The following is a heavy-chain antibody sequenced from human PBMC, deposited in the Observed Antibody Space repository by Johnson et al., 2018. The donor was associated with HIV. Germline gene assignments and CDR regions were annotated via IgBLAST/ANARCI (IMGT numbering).Heavy chain of an antibody. V-gene: IGHV3-30*04. CDR3: ARDQAIFGVVLASDAFDI. J-gene: IGHJ3*02. D-gene: IGHD3-3*01. CDR2: ISYDGNKT. Sequence: QVQLVESGGGVVQTGRSLRLSCAASGFIFSSYAMHWVRQAPGEGLEWVAVISYDGNKTYYADSVKGRFTISRDNSRNTLYLQMNSLRAEDTAVYYCARDQAIFGVVLASDAFDIWGQGTMVTVSS. CDR1: GFIFSSYA.